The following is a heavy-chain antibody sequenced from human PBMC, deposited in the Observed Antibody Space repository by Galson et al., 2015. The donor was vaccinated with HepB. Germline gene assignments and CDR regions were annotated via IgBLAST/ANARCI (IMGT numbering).Heavy chain of an antibody. V-gene: IGHV1-3*04. D-gene: IGHD6-13*01. Sequence: SVKVSCKASGYTFTYYAVHWVRQAPGQRLEWMGWFNTGNDNTKYSQKFQGRVTLTRDTSASIAYLELSSLRSEDTAIYYCARAQYSSSWYVDYWGQGTLVTVSS. CDR1: GYTFTYYA. CDR2: FNTGNDNT. J-gene: IGHJ4*02. CDR3: ARAQYSSSWYVDY.